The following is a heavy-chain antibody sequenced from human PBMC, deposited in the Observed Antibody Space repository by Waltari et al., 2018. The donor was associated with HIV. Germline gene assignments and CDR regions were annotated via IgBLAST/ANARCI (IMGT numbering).Heavy chain of an antibody. V-gene: IGHV1-69*12. J-gene: IGHJ3*02. CDR2: IIPIFDTS. CDR3: ARELKQLSPQDYDSPPRGFDI. Sequence: QVQLVQSGAEVKKPGSSVQVSCKASGGTFSSYAISWLRQAPGQGLEWMGGIIPIFDTSNYAQKFQGRVTITADESTSTAYMELSSLRSDDTAVYYCARELKQLSPQDYDSPPRGFDIWGQGTMVTVSS. D-gene: IGHD3-22*01. CDR1: GGTFSSYA.